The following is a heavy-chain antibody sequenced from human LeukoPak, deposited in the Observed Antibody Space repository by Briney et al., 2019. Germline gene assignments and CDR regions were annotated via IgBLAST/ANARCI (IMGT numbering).Heavy chain of an antibody. J-gene: IGHJ1*01. CDR1: GFTFSSYS. V-gene: IGHV3-21*01. D-gene: IGHD1-26*01. CDR3: ARDLEGANVGH. CDR2: ISSSSSSYI. Sequence: GGSLRLSCAASGFTFSSYSMNWVRQAPGKGLEWVSSISSSSSSYIYYADSVKGRFTISRDNAKNSLYLQMNSLRAEDTAVYYCARDLEGANVGHWGQGTLVTVSS.